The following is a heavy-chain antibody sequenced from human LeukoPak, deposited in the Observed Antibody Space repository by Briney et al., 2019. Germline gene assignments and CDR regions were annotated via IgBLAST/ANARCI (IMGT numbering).Heavy chain of an antibody. J-gene: IGHJ3*02. CDR1: GESISGFY. V-gene: IGHV4-59*12. CDR3: ARGLSAATNAFDI. D-gene: IGHD2-15*01. Sequence: SETLSLTCTVSGESISGFYWTWIRQPPGRGLEWIGYIYYSGSTNYNPSLKSRVTISVDTSKNQFSLKLSSVTAADTAVYYCARGLSAATNAFDIWGQGTMVTVSS. CDR2: IYYSGST.